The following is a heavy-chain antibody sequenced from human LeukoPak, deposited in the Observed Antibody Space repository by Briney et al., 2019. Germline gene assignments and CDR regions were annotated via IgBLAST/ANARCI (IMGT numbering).Heavy chain of an antibody. CDR2: INNDGSST. CDR3: VRERNNFWSGHHSIFDS. Sequence: GGSLRLSCAASGFIFSDHWMHWVRHAPGEGLVWLSRINNDGSSTIYADSVKGRLTFSRDNAETTLFLEMSSLRVEDTAVYYCVRERNNFWSGHHSIFDSWGQGTLVTVSS. D-gene: IGHD3-3*01. CDR1: GFIFSDHW. J-gene: IGHJ4*02. V-gene: IGHV3-74*01.